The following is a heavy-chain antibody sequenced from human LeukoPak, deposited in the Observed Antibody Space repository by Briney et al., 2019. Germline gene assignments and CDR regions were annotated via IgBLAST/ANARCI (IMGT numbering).Heavy chain of an antibody. D-gene: IGHD4-23*01. Sequence: GASVNLTCKASAATFSSYAISRVRQAPAQGHEWMGRIIPIPGIANYAQKLQGRVTITADKSTSTAYMELSSLRSEDTAVYYCARDRKEGNPDAFDIWGQGTMVTVSS. CDR3: ARDRKEGNPDAFDI. J-gene: IGHJ3*02. V-gene: IGHV1-69*04. CDR2: IIPIPGIA. CDR1: AATFSSYA.